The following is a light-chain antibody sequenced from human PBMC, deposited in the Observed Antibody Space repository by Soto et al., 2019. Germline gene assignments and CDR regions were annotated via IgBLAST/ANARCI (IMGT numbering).Light chain of an antibody. CDR3: ISYAGTAEV. CDR1: SSDVGGYNY. CDR2: EVS. Sequence: QSALTQPPSASGSPGQSVTISCSGTSSDVGGYNYVSWYQQHPGKAPKLMIYEVSKRPSGVPDRFSGSKSGNTASLTVSGLQAEDEADYYCISYAGTAEVFGTGTKGTGL. V-gene: IGLV2-8*01. J-gene: IGLJ1*01.